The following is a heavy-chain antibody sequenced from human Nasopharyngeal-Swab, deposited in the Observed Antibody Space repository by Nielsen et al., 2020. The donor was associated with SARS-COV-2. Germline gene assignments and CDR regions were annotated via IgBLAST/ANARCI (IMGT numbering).Heavy chain of an antibody. CDR3: ARHRGIYYYYYGMDV. CDR1: GGSISSSSYY. CDR2: IYYSGST. J-gene: IGHJ6*02. D-gene: IGHD3-10*01. Sequence: LSLTCTVSGGSISSSSYYWGWIRQPPGKGLEWIGSIYYSGSTYYNPSLKSRVTISVDTSKNQFSLKLSSVTAADTAVYYCARHRGIYYYYYGMDVWGQGTTVTVSS. V-gene: IGHV4-39*01.